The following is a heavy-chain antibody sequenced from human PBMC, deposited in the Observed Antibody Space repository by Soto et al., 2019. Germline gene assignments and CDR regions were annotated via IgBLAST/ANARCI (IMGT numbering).Heavy chain of an antibody. J-gene: IGHJ4*02. Sequence: SETLSLTCSVSGDSINSDKYYWGWIRQPPGKGLEWIGSIYFRGNTYYNPSLQTRVTISLDKSKSQFSLKLNSVTAADSAVYFCARLEGLATISYFFDFWGQGALVIVSS. D-gene: IGHD3-9*01. CDR3: ARLEGLATISYFFDF. V-gene: IGHV4-39*01. CDR2: IYFRGNT. CDR1: GDSINSDKYY.